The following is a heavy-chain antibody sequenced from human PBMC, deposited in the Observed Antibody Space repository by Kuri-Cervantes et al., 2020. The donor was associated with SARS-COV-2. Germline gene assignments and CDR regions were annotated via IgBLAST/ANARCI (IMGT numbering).Heavy chain of an antibody. J-gene: IGHJ3*02. CDR1: GGSISSYY. V-gene: IGHV4-4*07. CDR2: IYTSGST. Sequence: SETLSLTCTVSGGSISSYYWSWIRQPAGKGLEWIGRIYTSGSTNYNPSLKSRVTMSVDTSKNQFSLKLSSVTAADTAVYYCARFVAARGTDAFDTWGQGTMVTVSS. CDR3: ARFVAARGTDAFDT. D-gene: IGHD6-6*01.